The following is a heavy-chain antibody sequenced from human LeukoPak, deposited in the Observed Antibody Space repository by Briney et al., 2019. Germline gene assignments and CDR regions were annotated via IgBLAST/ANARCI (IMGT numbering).Heavy chain of an antibody. J-gene: IGHJ4*02. CDR1: GFTFQDYA. CDR2: ISWNSGSI. V-gene: IGHV3-9*01. D-gene: IGHD6-19*01. CDR3: ARYDSDWQALNF. Sequence: GGSLRLSCAASGFTFQDYAMHWVRQAPGKGPEWVSGISWNSGSIHYADSVKGRFSISRDNGKNSLYLQMNRLSSEDTALYYCARYDSDWQALNFWGQGTLVTVSS.